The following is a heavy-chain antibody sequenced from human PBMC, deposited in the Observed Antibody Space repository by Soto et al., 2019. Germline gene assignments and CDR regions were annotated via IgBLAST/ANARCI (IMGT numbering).Heavy chain of an antibody. D-gene: IGHD3-10*01. CDR2: IIPIFGTA. J-gene: IGHJ6*02. CDR3: ARPMVRGVLYYYGMDV. V-gene: IGHV1-69*06. CDR1: GGTFSSYA. Sequence: QVQLVQSGAEVKRPGSSVKVSCKASGGTFSSYAISWVRQAPGQGLEWMGGIIPIFGTANYAQKFQGRVTITADKSTSTAYMELSSLRSEDTAVYYCARPMVRGVLYYYGMDVWGQGTTVTVSS.